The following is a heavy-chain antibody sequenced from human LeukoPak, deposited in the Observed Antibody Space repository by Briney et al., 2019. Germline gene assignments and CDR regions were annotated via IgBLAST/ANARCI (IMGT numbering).Heavy chain of an antibody. CDR2: ISGSGGST. CDR3: AKGMDPYYDSRPVDY. D-gene: IGHD3-22*01. CDR1: GFTFSSYA. V-gene: IGHV3-23*01. Sequence: PGGSLRLSCAASGFTFSSYAMSWVRQAPGKGLVWVSAISGSGGSTYYADSVKGRFTISRDNSKNTLYLQMNSLRAEDTAVYYCAKGMDPYYDSRPVDYWGQGTLVTVSS. J-gene: IGHJ4*02.